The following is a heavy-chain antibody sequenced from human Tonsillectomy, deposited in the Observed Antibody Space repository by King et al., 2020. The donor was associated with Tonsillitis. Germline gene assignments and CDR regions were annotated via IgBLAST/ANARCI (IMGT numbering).Heavy chain of an antibody. Sequence: QLQESGPGLVKHSGTLSLTCTVSGGSISSSSYYWGWIRQPPGKGLEGIGSIYYSGSTYYNASLKSRVTISVDTSKNQFSLKLSTVTAADTAVYYCASVPATVTTDSLDRYYYGMDVWGQGTTVTVSS. CDR2: IYYSGST. CDR1: GGSISSSSYY. CDR3: ASVPATVTTDSLDRYYYGMDV. D-gene: IGHD4-11*01. J-gene: IGHJ6*02. V-gene: IGHV4-39*01.